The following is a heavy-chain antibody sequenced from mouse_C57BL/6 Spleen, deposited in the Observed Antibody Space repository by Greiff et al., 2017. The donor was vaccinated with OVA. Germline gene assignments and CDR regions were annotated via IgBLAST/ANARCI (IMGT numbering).Heavy chain of an antibody. CDR3: ARAMIKYYFDY. V-gene: IGHV1-69*01. CDR2: IDPSDSYT. D-gene: IGHD2-4*01. CDR1: GYTFTSYW. Sequence: QVQLQQPGAELVMPGASVKLSCKASGYTFTSYWMHWVKQRPGQGLEWIGEIDPSDSYTNYNQKFKGKSTLTVDKSSSTAYMQLSSLTSEDSAVYYCARAMIKYYFDYWGQGTTLTASS. J-gene: IGHJ2*01.